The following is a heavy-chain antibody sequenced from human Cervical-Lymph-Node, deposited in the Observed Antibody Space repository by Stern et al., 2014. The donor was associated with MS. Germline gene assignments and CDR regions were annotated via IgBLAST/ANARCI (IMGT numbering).Heavy chain of an antibody. J-gene: IGHJ4*02. V-gene: IGHV1-46*04. CDR2: INPSDGST. Sequence: VQLVQSGAEVKKPGASVKVSCKATGYTFINFCMHWVRQAPGKGLEWMGIINPSDGSTSYAQTLQGSVTMTRDTSTNTFYMKLGSLRSEDTAVYYCAREHTAMGFGFWGQGTLVTVSS. D-gene: IGHD5-18*01. CDR3: AREHTAMGFGF. CDR1: GYTFINFC.